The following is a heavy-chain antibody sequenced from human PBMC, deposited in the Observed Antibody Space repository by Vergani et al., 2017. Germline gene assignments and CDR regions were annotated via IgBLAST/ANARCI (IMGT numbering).Heavy chain of an antibody. Sequence: QVQLVQSGAEVKKPGSSVKVSCKASGGTFSSYAISWVRQAPGQGLEWMGRIIPILGPANYAQKFQGRVTITADESTSTAYMELSSLRSEDTAVYYCARDTISSSWYAYYYYYYMDVWGKGTTVTVSS. CDR1: GGTFSSYA. V-gene: IGHV1-69*11. J-gene: IGHJ6*03. CDR3: ARDTISSSWYAYYYYYYMDV. CDR2: IIPILGPA. D-gene: IGHD6-13*01.